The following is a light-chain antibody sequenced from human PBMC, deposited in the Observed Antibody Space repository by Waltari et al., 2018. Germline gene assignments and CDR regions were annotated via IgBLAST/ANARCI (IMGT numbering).Light chain of an antibody. Sequence: SFELTQAPLVSVSPGQTAGIPCAEDKLGDKYVFWYQQKPGQSPVLVIYQDNKRPSGIPERFSGSNSGNTATLTISGTQAMDEADYYCQAWDTSTGVVFGGGTKLTVL. V-gene: IGLV3-1*01. CDR3: QAWDTSTGVV. CDR1: KLGDKY. J-gene: IGLJ2*01. CDR2: QDN.